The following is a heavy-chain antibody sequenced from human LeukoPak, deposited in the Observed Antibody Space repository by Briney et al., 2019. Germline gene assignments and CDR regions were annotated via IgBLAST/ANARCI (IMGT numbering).Heavy chain of an antibody. CDR2: INPNSGGT. D-gene: IGHD3-22*01. CDR1: GYTFTGYY. Sequence: GASVKVSCKASGYTFTGYYMHWVRQAPGQGLEWMGWINPNSGGTNYAQKFQGRVTMTRDTSISTAYMELSRLRSDDTAVYYCARDWGPYYYDGSVYLGFDYWGQGTLVTVSS. V-gene: IGHV1-2*02. CDR3: ARDWGPYYYDGSVYLGFDY. J-gene: IGHJ4*02.